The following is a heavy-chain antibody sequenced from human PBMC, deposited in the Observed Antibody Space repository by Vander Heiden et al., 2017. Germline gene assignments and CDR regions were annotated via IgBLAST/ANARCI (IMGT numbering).Heavy chain of an antibody. D-gene: IGHD3-3*01. J-gene: IGHJ4*02. CDR2: ITWNSGNI. CDR3: AKDQNYDFWSGYLN. Sequence: EVQLVESGGGLVQPGRSLRLSCAASGFTFDDYAMHWVRQAPGKGLEWVSGITWNSGNIGYADSAKGRFTISRDNAKNSLYLQMNSLRADDTALYYCAKDQNYDFWSGYLNWGQGTLVTVSS. CDR1: GFTFDDYA. V-gene: IGHV3-9*01.